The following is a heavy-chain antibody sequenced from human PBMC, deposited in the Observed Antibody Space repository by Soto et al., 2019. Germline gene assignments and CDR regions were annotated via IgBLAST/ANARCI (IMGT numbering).Heavy chain of an antibody. J-gene: IGHJ6*03. V-gene: IGHV6-1*01. CDR1: GDSVSSNSAA. CDR2: TYYRSKWYN. D-gene: IGHD2-2*01. CDR3: ARTNKGYCSSTSCYERSYYYYMDV. Sequence: PSQTLSLTCAMSGDSVSSNSAAWNWIRQSPSRGLEWLGRTYYRSKWYNDYAVSVKSRITINPDTSKNQFSLQLNSVTPEDTAVYYCARTNKGYCSSTSCYERSYYYYMDVWGKGTTVTVSS.